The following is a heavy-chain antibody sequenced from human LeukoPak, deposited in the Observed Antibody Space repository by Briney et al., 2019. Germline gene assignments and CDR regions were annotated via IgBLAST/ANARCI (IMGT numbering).Heavy chain of an antibody. Sequence: GGSLRLSFAVSGFTFSNYAMHWVRQAPGKGLEWVTVISYDGRNKNYADSVKGRFTISRDNAKNSLYLQMNSLRAEDTAVYYCASLITMVRGDDFFDYWGQGTLVTVSS. J-gene: IGHJ4*02. CDR3: ASLITMVRGDDFFDY. CDR2: ISYDGRNK. CDR1: GFTFSNYA. D-gene: IGHD3-10*01. V-gene: IGHV3-30*04.